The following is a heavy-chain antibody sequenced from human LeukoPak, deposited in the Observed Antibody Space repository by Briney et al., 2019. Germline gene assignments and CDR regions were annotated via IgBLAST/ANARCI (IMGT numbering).Heavy chain of an antibody. CDR2: MSISTSTFI. CDR1: GFSFSKYS. V-gene: IGHV3-21*01. CDR3: AKIPGYSYGSYFDY. Sequence: KPGGSLRLSCVASGFSFSKYSMNWVRQAPGKGLEWVSSMSISTSTFIYYADSVKGRFTISRDNAKNTLYLQMNSLRAEDTAVYYCAKIPGYSYGSYFDYWGQGTLVTVSS. J-gene: IGHJ4*02. D-gene: IGHD5-18*01.